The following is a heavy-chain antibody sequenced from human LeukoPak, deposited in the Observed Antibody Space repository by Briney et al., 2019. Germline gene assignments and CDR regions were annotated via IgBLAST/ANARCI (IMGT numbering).Heavy chain of an antibody. V-gene: IGHV4-39*07. CDR1: GGSISTSSYY. Sequence: LETLSLTCTVSGGSISTSSYYWGWIRQPPGKGLEWIGSIYYSGSTYYNPSLKSRVTISIDTSENQFSLKLSSVTAADTAVYYCAGVGYYESRPDWFDPWGQGTLVTVSS. D-gene: IGHD3-22*01. J-gene: IGHJ5*02. CDR3: AGVGYYESRPDWFDP. CDR2: IYYSGST.